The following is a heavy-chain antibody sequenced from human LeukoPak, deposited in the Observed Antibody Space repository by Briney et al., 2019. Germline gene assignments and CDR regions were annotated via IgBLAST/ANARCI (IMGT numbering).Heavy chain of an antibody. CDR3: VRDPDALDY. CDR2: IRSSGDMI. V-gene: IGHV3-48*02. Sequence: GGSLRLSCATSGFTFSSYSMNWVRQAPGKGLEWVSYIRSSGDMIYYADSVKGRFTISRVNAKNSVYLQMNSLRDEDTAVYYCVRDPDALDYWGQGTQVTVSS. J-gene: IGHJ4*02. CDR1: GFTFSSYS.